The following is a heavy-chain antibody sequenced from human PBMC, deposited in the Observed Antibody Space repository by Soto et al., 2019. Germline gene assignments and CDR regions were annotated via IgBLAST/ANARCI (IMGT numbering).Heavy chain of an antibody. D-gene: IGHD1-26*01. CDR3: ARGVVVGATVHYYYYGMDV. CDR2: IIPIFGTA. V-gene: IGHV1-69*13. J-gene: IGHJ6*02. Sequence: ASVKVSCKASGGTFSSYAISWVRQAPGQGLEWMGGIIPIFGTANYAQKFQGRVTITADESTSTAYMELSSLRSEDTAVYYCARGVVVGATVHYYYYGMDVWGQGTTVTVSS. CDR1: GGTFSSYA.